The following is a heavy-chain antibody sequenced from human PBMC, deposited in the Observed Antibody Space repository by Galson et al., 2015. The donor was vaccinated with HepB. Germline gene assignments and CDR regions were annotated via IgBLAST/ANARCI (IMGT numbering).Heavy chain of an antibody. V-gene: IGHV3-9*01. CDR1: GFTFDDYA. D-gene: IGHD5-12*01. Sequence: SLRLSCAASGFTFDDYALHWVRQAPGKGLEWVSGISWNSGSIGYADSVKGRFTISRDNAKNSLYLQMNSLRAEDTAVYYCARNNTVATMPGIDYWGQGTLVSVSS. J-gene: IGHJ4*02. CDR3: ARNNTVATMPGIDY. CDR2: ISWNSGSI.